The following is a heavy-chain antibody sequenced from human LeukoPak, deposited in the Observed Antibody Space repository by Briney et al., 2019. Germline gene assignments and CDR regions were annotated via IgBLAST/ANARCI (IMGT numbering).Heavy chain of an antibody. V-gene: IGHV1-46*01. Sequence: ASVKVSCKASGYIFTSYYMHWVRQSPGQGLEWVGRINPSGGSTTYAPTFQGRVTMTRDTSTSTVYMELSSLRSEDTAVYYCAKSRVSSSGSADYWGQGTLVTVSS. CDR1: GYIFTSYY. CDR3: AKSRVSSSGSADY. CDR2: INPSGGST. J-gene: IGHJ4*02. D-gene: IGHD6-19*01.